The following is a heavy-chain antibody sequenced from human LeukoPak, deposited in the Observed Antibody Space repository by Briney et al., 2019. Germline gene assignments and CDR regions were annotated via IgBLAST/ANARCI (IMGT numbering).Heavy chain of an antibody. V-gene: IGHV3-48*01. CDR1: GFTFSSYS. J-gene: IGHJ3*02. D-gene: IGHD6-19*01. CDR3: AKSSRWSSGSYSLQAFDI. Sequence: GGSLRFCCAASGFTFSSYSMNWVRQAPGKGLEWVSYISSSSSTIYYADSVKGRFTISRDNSKNTLYLQMNSLRAEDTAVYYCAKSSRWSSGSYSLQAFDIWGQGTMVTVSS. CDR2: ISSSSSTI.